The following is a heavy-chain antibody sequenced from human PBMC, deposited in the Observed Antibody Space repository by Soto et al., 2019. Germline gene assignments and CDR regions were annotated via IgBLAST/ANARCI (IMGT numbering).Heavy chain of an antibody. J-gene: IGHJ6*02. V-gene: IGHV3-11*05. CDR1: GSTFSDYY. Sequence: VQLVESGGGLVKPGGSLRLSCADSGSTFSDYYMSWIRQAPGKGLEWVSYISSTSMFIDYADSVKGRFTISRDNARKSVYLQMNSLRAEETAVYYCVRDRENYYAMDVWGQGTTVTVSS. CDR2: ISSTSMFI. CDR3: VRDRENYYAMDV.